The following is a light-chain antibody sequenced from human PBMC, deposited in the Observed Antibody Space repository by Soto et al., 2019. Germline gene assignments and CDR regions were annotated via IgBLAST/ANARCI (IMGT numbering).Light chain of an antibody. J-gene: IGLJ1*01. CDR1: TSDVGRYNY. Sequence: QSVLTQPASVSGSPGQSITISCTGTTSDVGRYNYVSWYQQHPGKAPKLIIYDVSNRPSGVSNRFSGSKSGNTASLTISGLQAEDEADYYCNSYTSSSTYVFGTGTEVTDL. CDR3: NSYTSSSTYV. CDR2: DVS. V-gene: IGLV2-14*01.